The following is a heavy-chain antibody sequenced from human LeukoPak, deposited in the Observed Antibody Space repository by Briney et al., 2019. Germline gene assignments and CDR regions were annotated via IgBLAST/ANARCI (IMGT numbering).Heavy chain of an antibody. J-gene: IGHJ4*02. V-gene: IGHV3-23*01. CDR1: GFTFSSYG. Sequence: GGTLRLSCAASGFTFSSYGMSRVRQAPGKGLEWVSAISGSGGSTYYADSVKGRFTISRDNSRNTLYLQMNSLRAGDTAVYYCARVRGQLAVDGYWGQGTLVTVSS. CDR3: ARVRGQLAVDGY. D-gene: IGHD6-6*01. CDR2: ISGSGGST.